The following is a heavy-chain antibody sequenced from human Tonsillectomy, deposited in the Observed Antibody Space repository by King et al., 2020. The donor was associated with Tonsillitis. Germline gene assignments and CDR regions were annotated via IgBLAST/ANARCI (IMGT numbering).Heavy chain of an antibody. CDR3: AKGIFGMITPFDY. V-gene: IGHV3-9*01. J-gene: IGHJ4*02. Sequence: VQLVESGGGLVHPGGSLRLSCAASGFMFDDCAMHWVRQAPGKGLELVSGINLRGGCICYPESVKGRFTISRDNAKNSLYLQMNSLRAEDTALYYCAKGIFGMITPFDYWGQGTLVTVSS. D-gene: IGHD3-16*01. CDR2: INLRGGCI. CDR1: GFMFDDCA.